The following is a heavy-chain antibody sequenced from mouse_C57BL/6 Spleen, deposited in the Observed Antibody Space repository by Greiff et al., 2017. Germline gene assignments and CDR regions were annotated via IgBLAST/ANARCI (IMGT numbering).Heavy chain of an antibody. D-gene: IGHD2-4*01. Sequence: EVQVVESGGDLVKPGGSLTLSCAASGFTFSSYGMSWVRQTPDKRLEWVATISSGGSYTYYPDSVKGRFTISRDTAKNTLYLQMSSLKSEDTAMYYCARYYDYDGFAYWGQGTLVTVSA. V-gene: IGHV5-6*01. CDR2: ISSGGSYT. CDR1: GFTFSSYG. J-gene: IGHJ3*01. CDR3: ARYYDYDGFAY.